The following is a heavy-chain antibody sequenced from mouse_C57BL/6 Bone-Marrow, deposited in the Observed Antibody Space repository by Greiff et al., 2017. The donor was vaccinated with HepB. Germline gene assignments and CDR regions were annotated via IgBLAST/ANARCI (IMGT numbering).Heavy chain of an antibody. CDR3: ARVTTVVGYYFDY. J-gene: IGHJ2*01. CDR2: ISDGGSYT. CDR1: GFTFSSYA. Sequence: EVKLEESGGGLVKPGGSLKLSCAASGFTFSSYAMSWVRQTPEKRLEWVATISDGGSYTYYPDNVKGRFTISRDNAKNNLYLQMSHLKSEDTAMYYCARVTTVVGYYFDYWGQGTTLTVSS. D-gene: IGHD1-1*01. V-gene: IGHV5-4*03.